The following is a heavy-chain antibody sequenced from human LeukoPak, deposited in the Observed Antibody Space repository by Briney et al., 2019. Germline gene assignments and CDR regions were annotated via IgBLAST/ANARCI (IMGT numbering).Heavy chain of an antibody. D-gene: IGHD3-22*01. J-gene: IGHJ4*02. V-gene: IGHV1-69*01. CDR1: GGTFISYA. Sequence: SVKVSCKASGGTFISYAISWVRQAPGQGLEWMGGIIPIFGTANYAQKFQGRVTITADESTSTAYMELSSLRSEDTAVYYCATLYYYDSSGYYYFDYWGQGTLVTVSS. CDR2: IIPIFGTA. CDR3: ATLYYYDSSGYYYFDY.